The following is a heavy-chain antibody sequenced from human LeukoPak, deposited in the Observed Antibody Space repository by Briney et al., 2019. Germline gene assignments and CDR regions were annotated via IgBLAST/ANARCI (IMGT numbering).Heavy chain of an antibody. J-gene: IGHJ5*02. Sequence: SETLSLTSTVSGGSISSSSYYWGWIRQPPGKGLEWIGSIYYSGSTYYNPSLESRVTISVDTSKNQFSLKLSSVTAADTAVYYCARHNSGSIVVVTGWFDPWGQGTLVTASS. D-gene: IGHD3-22*01. CDR3: ARHNSGSIVVVTGWFDP. CDR1: GGSISSSSYY. V-gene: IGHV4-39*01. CDR2: IYYSGST.